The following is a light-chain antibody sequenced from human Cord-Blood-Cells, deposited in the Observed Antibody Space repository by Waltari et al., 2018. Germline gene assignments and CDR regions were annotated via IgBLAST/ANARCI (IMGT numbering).Light chain of an antibody. CDR3: SSYTSSSTYV. CDR1: SSDVGGSNY. J-gene: IGLJ1*01. Sequence: QSVLTQPASVSGSPGQSITISCTGTSSDVGGSNYVSWYQQHPGKAPKLMIYDVSNRPAGVSNRFSGSKSGNTASLTISGRQAEDEADYYCSSYTSSSTYVFGTGTKVTVL. CDR2: DVS. V-gene: IGLV2-14*01.